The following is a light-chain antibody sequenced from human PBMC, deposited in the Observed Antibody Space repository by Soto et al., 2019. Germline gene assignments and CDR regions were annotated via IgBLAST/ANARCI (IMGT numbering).Light chain of an antibody. CDR2: EVV. Sequence: QSALTQPPSASGSPGQSVTISCTGTKSDIGVYDFVSWYQHHPGKAPRLIIYEVVQRPSGVPDRFSGSKSGNTASLTVSGLQAADEADYFCSSYIKTTTLYVFGSGTKLTVL. V-gene: IGLV2-8*01. CDR3: SSYIKTTTLYV. J-gene: IGLJ1*01. CDR1: KSDIGVYDF.